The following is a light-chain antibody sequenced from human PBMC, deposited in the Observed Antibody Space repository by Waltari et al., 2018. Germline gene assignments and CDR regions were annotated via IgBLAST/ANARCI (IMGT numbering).Light chain of an antibody. V-gene: IGKV1-39*01. CDR2: VAY. J-gene: IGKJ2*01. CDR3: LQGYYYHT. CDR1: QDISIY. Sequence: DIQMTQSPSSLSASVGDRVTITCRASQDISIYLSWYQQKPGKAPKLLIYVAYSLQSGVPSRYSGSGSGTDFTLTISSLQPEDFATYYCLQGYYYHTFGQGTKLEVK.